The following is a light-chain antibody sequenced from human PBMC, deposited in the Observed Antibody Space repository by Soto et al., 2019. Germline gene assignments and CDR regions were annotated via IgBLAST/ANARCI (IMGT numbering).Light chain of an antibody. CDR2: DAS. Sequence: DIHMTQSPSSLSVSVGDRVTITCRTSQNINAWLAWYQQRPGQAPKLLIYDASTVQSGVPSRFSGSGSGTEFTLPISSLQHDDSATYYGQHHNLYSPRTFGQGTKVEIK. CDR1: QNINAW. J-gene: IGKJ1*01. CDR3: QHHNLYSPRT. V-gene: IGKV1-5*01.